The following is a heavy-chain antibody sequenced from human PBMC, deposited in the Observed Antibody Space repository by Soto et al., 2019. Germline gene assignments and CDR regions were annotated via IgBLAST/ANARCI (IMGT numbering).Heavy chain of an antibody. CDR3: ARARSGLRFAVYYYYYGMDV. CDR2: INHSGST. V-gene: IGHV4-34*01. D-gene: IGHD5-12*01. CDR1: GGSFSGYY. Sequence: SETLSLTCAVYGGSFSGYYWSWIRQPPGKGLEWMGEINHSGSTNYNPSLKSRVTISVDTSKNQFSLKLSSVTAADTAVYYCARARSGLRFAVYYYYYGMDVWAQGTTVTVSS. J-gene: IGHJ6*02.